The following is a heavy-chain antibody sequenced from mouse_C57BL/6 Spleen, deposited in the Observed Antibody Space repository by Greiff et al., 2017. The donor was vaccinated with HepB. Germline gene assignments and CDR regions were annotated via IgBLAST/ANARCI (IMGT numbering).Heavy chain of an antibody. CDR1: GFTFSDYY. V-gene: IGHV5-16*02. Sequence: EVKVVESEGGLVQPGSSMKLSCTASGFTFSDYYMAWVRQVPEKGLEWVANINYDGSSTYYLDSLKSRFIISRDNAKNILYLQMSSLKSEDTATYYCARRLGRGYFDVWGTGTTVTVSS. CDR3: ARRLGRGYFDV. D-gene: IGHD4-1*01. J-gene: IGHJ1*03. CDR2: INYDGSST.